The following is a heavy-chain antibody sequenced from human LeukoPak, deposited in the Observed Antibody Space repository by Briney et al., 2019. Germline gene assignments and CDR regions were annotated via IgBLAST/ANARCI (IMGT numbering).Heavy chain of an antibody. V-gene: IGHV3-23*01. CDR1: GFTFSSYA. Sequence: GGSLRLSCAASGFTFSSYAMSWVRQAPGKGLEWVSAISGSGGSTYYADSVKGRFTISRDNSKNTLYLQMNSLRAEYTAVYYCATSRGYYYDSSGYYYFDYWGQGTLVTVSS. D-gene: IGHD3-22*01. J-gene: IGHJ4*02. CDR2: ISGSGGST. CDR3: ATSRGYYYDSSGYYYFDY.